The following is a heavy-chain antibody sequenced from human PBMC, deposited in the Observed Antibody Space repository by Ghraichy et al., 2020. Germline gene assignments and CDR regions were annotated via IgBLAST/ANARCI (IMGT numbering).Heavy chain of an antibody. Sequence: SETLSLTCTVSGGSISSYYWSWIRQPPGKGLEWIGYIYYSGSTNYNPSLKSRVTISVDTSKNQFSLKLSSVTAADTAVYYCARGWGLLVRGVIDYYYYYGMDVWGQGTTVTVSS. CDR2: IYYSGST. V-gene: IGHV4-59*01. CDR1: GGSISSYY. J-gene: IGHJ6*02. CDR3: ARGWGLLVRGVIDYYYYYGMDV. D-gene: IGHD3-10*01.